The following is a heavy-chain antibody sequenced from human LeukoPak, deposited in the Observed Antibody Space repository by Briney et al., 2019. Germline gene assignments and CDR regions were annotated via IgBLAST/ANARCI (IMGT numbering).Heavy chain of an antibody. V-gene: IGHV3-9*01. CDR2: ISWNSGSI. Sequence: GGSLRLSCAGSGFIFNNYAMHWVRQPPGKGLEWVSGISWNSGSIDYADSVKGRFTFSRDNSKNTLYLQMNSLRAEDTAVYFCAKDYDMWTGSLDYWGQGTLVTVSS. CDR3: AKDYDMWTGSLDY. CDR1: GFIFNNYA. J-gene: IGHJ4*02. D-gene: IGHD3-9*01.